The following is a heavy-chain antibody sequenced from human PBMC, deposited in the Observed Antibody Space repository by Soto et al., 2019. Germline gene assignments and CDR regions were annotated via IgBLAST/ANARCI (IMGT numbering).Heavy chain of an antibody. CDR3: ARDSPPVDD. CDR1: GYTFTSYG. J-gene: IGHJ4*02. V-gene: IGHV1-18*01. CDR2: ISAYNGNT. Sequence: QVQLEQSGAEVKKPGASVKVSCKPSGYTFTSYGISWMRPAPGQGLEWMGWISAYNGNTNYARYLQGRVTMTTDTSTSTAYMELRSLRSDDTAVYSCARDSPPVDDWGQGTLVTVSS.